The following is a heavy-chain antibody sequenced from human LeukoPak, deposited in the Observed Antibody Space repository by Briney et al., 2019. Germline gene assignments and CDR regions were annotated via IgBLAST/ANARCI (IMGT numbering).Heavy chain of an antibody. Sequence: GGSLRLSCAASGFTISSNYMSWVRQAPGKGLEWVSAISGSGGSTYYADSVKGRFTISRDNSKNTLYLQMNSLRAEDTAVYYCAKDLGVTGYYYYYMDVWGKGTTVTVSS. CDR1: GFTISSNY. D-gene: IGHD4-11*01. CDR3: AKDLGVTGYYYYYMDV. V-gene: IGHV3-23*01. J-gene: IGHJ6*03. CDR2: ISGSGGST.